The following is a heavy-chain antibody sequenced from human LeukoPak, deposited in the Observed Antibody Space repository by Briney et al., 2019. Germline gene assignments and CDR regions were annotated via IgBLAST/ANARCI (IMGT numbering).Heavy chain of an antibody. Sequence: ASVTVSCKASGYTFTSYDINWVRQAPGQGLEWMGWMNPNSGNTGYAQKFQGRVTMTRNTSISTAYMEPSSLRSEDTAVYYCARVGGYTHDVYYDFWSGYGYYYYGMDVWGQGTTVTVSS. CDR1: GYTFTSYD. D-gene: IGHD3-3*01. V-gene: IGHV1-8*01. CDR3: ARVGGYTHDVYYDFWSGYGYYYYGMDV. CDR2: MNPNSGNT. J-gene: IGHJ6*02.